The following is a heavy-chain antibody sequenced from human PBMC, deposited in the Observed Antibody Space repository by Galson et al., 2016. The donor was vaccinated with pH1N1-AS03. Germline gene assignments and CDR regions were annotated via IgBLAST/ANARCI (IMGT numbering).Heavy chain of an antibody. D-gene: IGHD5-12*01. J-gene: IGHJ6*02. CDR2: INAGNGNT. V-gene: IGHV1-3*01. CDR3: ARDRGSGYDLFDYYYGMDV. Sequence: HWVRQAPGQRLEWMGWINAGNGNTKYSQKFQGRVTITRDTSASTAYMELSSLRSEDTAVYYCARDRGSGYDLFDYYYGMDVWGQGTTVTVSS.